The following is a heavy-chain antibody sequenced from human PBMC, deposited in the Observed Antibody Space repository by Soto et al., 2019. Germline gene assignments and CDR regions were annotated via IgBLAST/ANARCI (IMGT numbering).Heavy chain of an antibody. D-gene: IGHD3-10*01. Sequence: GESLKISCKGSGYSFTSYWISWVRQMPGKGLECMGRIDPSDSYTNYSPSFQGHVTISADKSIGTAYLQWSSLKASDTAMYSCARDRPQGEAPLYCMDVWGQGTTVTVSS. J-gene: IGHJ6*02. V-gene: IGHV5-10-1*01. CDR1: GYSFTSYW. CDR2: IDPSDSYT. CDR3: ARDRPQGEAPLYCMDV.